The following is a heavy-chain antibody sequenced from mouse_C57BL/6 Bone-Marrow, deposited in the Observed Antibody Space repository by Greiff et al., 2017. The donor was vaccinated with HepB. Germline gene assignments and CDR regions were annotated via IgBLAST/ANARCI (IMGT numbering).Heavy chain of an antibody. D-gene: IGHD1-1*01. CDR1: GFTFSDYY. J-gene: IGHJ2*01. CDR3: ARGDGTTGVGYYFDY. V-gene: IGHV5-16*01. CDR2: INYGGSST. Sequence: EVKVVESEGGLVQPGSSMKLSCTASGFTFSDYYMAWVRQVPEKGLEWVASINYGGSSTYYLDSLKGRFTMSRDNAKNTLYLQMSSLKSEDTATYYCARGDGTTGVGYYFDYWGQGTTLTVSS.